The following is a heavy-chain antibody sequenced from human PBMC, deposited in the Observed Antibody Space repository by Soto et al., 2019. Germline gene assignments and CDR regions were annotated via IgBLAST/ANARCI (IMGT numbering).Heavy chain of an antibody. J-gene: IGHJ5*02. V-gene: IGHV4-39*01. CDR3: ARHSRDIVVVVAAARWFDP. Sequence: QLQLQESGPGLVKPSETLSLTCTVSGGSISSSSYYWGWIRQPPGKGLEWIGSIYYSGSTYYNPSLKSRVTLSVDTSKNQFSLKLSSVTAADTAVYYCARHSRDIVVVVAAARWFDPWGQGTLVTVSS. D-gene: IGHD2-15*01. CDR1: GGSISSSSYY. CDR2: IYYSGST.